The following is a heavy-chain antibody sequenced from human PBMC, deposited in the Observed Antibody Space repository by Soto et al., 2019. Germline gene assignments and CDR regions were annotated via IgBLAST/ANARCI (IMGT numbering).Heavy chain of an antibody. Sequence: QVQLVQSGAEVKKPGASVKVSCKASGYTFTSYDINWVRQATGQGLEWMGWMNPNSGNTGSAQKFQGRVTMTRNTSISTAYMELSSLRSEDTAVYYCARRERYCSGGSCYYYYYYMDVWGKGTTVTVSS. D-gene: IGHD2-15*01. J-gene: IGHJ6*03. V-gene: IGHV1-8*01. CDR3: ARRERYCSGGSCYYYYYYMDV. CDR1: GYTFTSYD. CDR2: MNPNSGNT.